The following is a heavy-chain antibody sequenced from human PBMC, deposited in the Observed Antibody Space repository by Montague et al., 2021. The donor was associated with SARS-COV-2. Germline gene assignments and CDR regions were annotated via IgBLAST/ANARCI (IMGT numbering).Heavy chain of an antibody. CDR2: IKSKTDGGTX. J-gene: IGHJ4*02. CDR3: TTDLRYYYDSSGYYYAYHDY. Sequence: SLRLSCAASGFTFSNAWMSWVRQAPGKGLEWVGRIKSKTDGGTXXXAXXXKGXFTISRDDSKNTLYLQMNRLKTEDTAVYYCTTDLRYYYDSSGYYYAYHDYWGQGTLVTVSS. V-gene: IGHV3-15*01. CDR1: GFTFSNAW. D-gene: IGHD3-22*01.